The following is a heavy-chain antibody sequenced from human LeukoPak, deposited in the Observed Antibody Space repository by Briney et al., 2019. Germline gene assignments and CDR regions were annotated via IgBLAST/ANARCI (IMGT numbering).Heavy chain of an antibody. D-gene: IGHD1-26*01. CDR1: GFNLRTFW. Sequence: GGSLGLSCAASGFNLRTFWIHWIRQDAGGRLVWVSRISPDGSVTTYTASVKGRFAISRDNAKNTLSLEMNSLRADDAAIYYCVSDSGLRSGGDSWGQGTPVTVSS. CDR2: ISPDGSVT. J-gene: IGHJ4*02. CDR3: VSDSGLRSGGDS. V-gene: IGHV3-74*01.